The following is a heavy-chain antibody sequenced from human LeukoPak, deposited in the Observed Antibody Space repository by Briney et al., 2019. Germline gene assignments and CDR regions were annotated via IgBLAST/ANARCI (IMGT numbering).Heavy chain of an antibody. V-gene: IGHV3-21*01. D-gene: IGHD4-23*01. J-gene: IGHJ4*02. CDR2: ISSSSSYI. CDR1: GFTFSSYS. CDR3: AREEGYGGNPNDY. Sequence: RGSLRLSCAASGFTFSSYSMNWVRQAPGKGLEWVSSISSSSSYIYYADSVKGRFTISRDNAKNSLYLQMNSLRAEDTAVYYCAREEGYGGNPNDYCGQGTLVIVSS.